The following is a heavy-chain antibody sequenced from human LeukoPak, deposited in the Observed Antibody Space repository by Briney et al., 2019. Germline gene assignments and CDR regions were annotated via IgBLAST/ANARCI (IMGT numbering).Heavy chain of an antibody. V-gene: IGHV1-2*02. CDR1: GYTFTGYY. J-gene: IGHJ3*02. D-gene: IGHD3-9*01. Sequence: GSVTVSCKASGYTFTGYYMHWVRQAPGQGGEGMGWINPNSGGTNYAQTVQGRVTITRDTSISTAYMELSRLRSHDTAVYYCAMEKLRYFDWLLSDDAFDIWGQGTMVSVSS. CDR2: INPNSGGT. CDR3: AMEKLRYFDWLLSDDAFDI.